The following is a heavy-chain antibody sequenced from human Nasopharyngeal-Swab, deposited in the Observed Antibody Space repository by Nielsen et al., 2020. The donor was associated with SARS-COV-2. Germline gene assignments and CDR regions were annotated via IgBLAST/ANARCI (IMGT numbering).Heavy chain of an antibody. D-gene: IGHD6-19*01. CDR2: ISDSGDKT. CDR3: ARPSCNNGWYFEY. J-gene: IGHJ4*02. CDR1: GFTFSSYA. V-gene: IGHV3-23*01. Sequence: GGSLRLSCAASGFTFSSYAMGWVRQAPGKGLEWVSAISDSGDKTFYAESVTRRFTISRDNSKNTLYLQMNSLRAEDTAIYYCARPSCNNGWYFEYWGQGALVTVSS.